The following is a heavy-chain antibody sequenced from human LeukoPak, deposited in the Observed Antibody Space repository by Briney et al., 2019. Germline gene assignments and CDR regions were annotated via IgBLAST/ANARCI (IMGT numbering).Heavy chain of an antibody. Sequence: PGGSLRLSCAASGFTFSSYSMNWVRQAPGKGLEWVSSISSSSSYIYYADSVKGRFTISRDNAKNSLYLQMNSLRAEDTAVYYCARDRGSYSPGYGYWGQGTLVTVSS. V-gene: IGHV3-21*01. D-gene: IGHD1-26*01. J-gene: IGHJ4*02. CDR3: ARDRGSYSPGYGY. CDR2: ISSSSSYI. CDR1: GFTFSSYS.